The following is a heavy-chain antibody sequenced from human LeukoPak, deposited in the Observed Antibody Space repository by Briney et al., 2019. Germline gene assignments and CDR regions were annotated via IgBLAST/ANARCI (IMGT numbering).Heavy chain of an antibody. CDR1: GFTLCRYS. D-gene: IGHD3-3*01. V-gene: IGHV3-23*01. Sequence: GSLRLSCAASGFTLCRYSMNWVRPAPGEGVGGVSAISGSGGSTYYADSVKGRFTISRDNSKNTLYLQMNSLRAEDTAVYYCAKDVTIFGVVIDYWGQGTLVTVSS. J-gene: IGHJ4*02. CDR3: AKDVTIFGVVIDY. CDR2: ISGSGGST.